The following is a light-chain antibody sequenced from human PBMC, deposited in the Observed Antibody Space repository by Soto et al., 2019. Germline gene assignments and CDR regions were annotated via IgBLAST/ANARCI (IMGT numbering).Light chain of an antibody. V-gene: IGKV1-5*03. CDR3: QQYYSFPST. CDR1: QTVSSW. J-gene: IGKJ2*01. Sequence: DIQMTQSPSTLSASVGDRVTITCRASQTVSSWLAWYQQKPGRAPNLLIYKASSLESGVPSRFSGSGSGTEITLTISSLPPDDFATYYCQQYYSFPSTFGQGTKLEIK. CDR2: KAS.